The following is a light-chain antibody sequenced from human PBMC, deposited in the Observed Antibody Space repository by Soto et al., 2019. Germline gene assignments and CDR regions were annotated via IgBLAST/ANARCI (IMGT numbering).Light chain of an antibody. Sequence: QSVLTQPPSASGTPGQRVTISCSGSSSNIGSNYVYWYQQLPGKAPKLLIYSYYQRPSGVPDRFSGSKSGTSASLAISGLRSDDEADYYCASWDDSLSGRVFGGGTKL. CDR3: ASWDDSLSGRV. V-gene: IGLV1-47*02. CDR2: SYY. J-gene: IGLJ3*02. CDR1: SSNIGSNY.